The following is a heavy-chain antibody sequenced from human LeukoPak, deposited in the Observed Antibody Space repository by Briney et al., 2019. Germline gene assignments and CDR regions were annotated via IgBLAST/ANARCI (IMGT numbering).Heavy chain of an antibody. J-gene: IGHJ4*02. CDR2: IRCDGSNK. Sequence: GGSLRLSCAASGFTFSSYAMSWVRQAPGKGLEWVAFIRCDGSNKYYADSVKGRFTISRDNSKNTLYLQMNSLRAEDTAVYYCAKELSTYYYDSSGYPHALDYWGQGTLVTVSS. D-gene: IGHD3-22*01. CDR1: GFTFSSYA. CDR3: AKELSTYYYDSSGYPHALDY. V-gene: IGHV3-30*02.